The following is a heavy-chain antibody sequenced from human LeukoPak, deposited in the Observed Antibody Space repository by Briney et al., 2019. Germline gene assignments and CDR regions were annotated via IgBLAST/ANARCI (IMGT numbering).Heavy chain of an antibody. CDR3: ATDRIDYGSGRRCYMDV. D-gene: IGHD3-10*01. Sequence: ASVKTSCKASGYTFTAYYIHWVQQAPGKRLKCRRGVDPEDGETVYAEEFQGRVTITADKSTDTAYMELSSLRSEDMAVYYCATDRIDYGSGRRCYMDVWGKGTSVTVSS. CDR2: VDPEDGET. CDR1: GYTFTAYY. V-gene: IGHV1-69-2*01. J-gene: IGHJ6*03.